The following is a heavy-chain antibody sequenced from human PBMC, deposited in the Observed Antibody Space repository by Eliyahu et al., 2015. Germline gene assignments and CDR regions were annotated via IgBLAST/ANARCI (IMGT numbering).Heavy chain of an antibody. CDR3: VKDRYVDY. Sequence: ELQLVESGGGLVQPGGSLRLPCSVTGFTFSSYAXHWVRQAPGKGLEYVSSISSKGDATYYADSVKGRFTISRDNSRSALYLQMSSLRPEDTAVYYCVKDRYVDYWGQGALVTVSS. CDR1: GFTFSSYA. V-gene: IGHV3-64D*06. J-gene: IGHJ4*02. CDR2: ISSKGDAT. D-gene: IGHD2-2*01.